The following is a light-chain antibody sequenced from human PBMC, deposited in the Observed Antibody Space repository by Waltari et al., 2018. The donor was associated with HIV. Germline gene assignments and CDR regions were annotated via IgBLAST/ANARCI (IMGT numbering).Light chain of an antibody. CDR2: KDT. J-gene: IGLJ3*02. V-gene: IGLV3-25*03. Sequence: SSDLPQPPSMSVSPGQTASISASGHGVPTHYTCWYQQKSGQPPTLVIFKDTERPSGVPERYSGSISGTTVTLIISEVQAEDEADYYCQSTDNRGNVWVFGGGTKLTVL. CDR1: GVPTHY. CDR3: QSTDNRGNVWV.